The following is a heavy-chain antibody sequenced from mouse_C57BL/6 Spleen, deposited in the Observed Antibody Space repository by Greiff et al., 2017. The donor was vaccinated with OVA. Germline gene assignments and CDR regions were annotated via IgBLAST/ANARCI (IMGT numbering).Heavy chain of an antibody. Sequence: VQLQQSGAELVRPGASVKLSCTASGFNIKDYYMHWVKQRPEQGLEWIGRIDPEDGDTEYAPKFQGKATMTADTSSNTAYLQLSSLTSEDTAVYYCTAQLRLREDAMDDWGQGTSVTVSS. CDR2: IDPEDGDT. CDR3: TAQLRLREDAMDD. CDR1: GFNIKDYY. V-gene: IGHV14-1*01. J-gene: IGHJ4*01. D-gene: IGHD3-2*02.